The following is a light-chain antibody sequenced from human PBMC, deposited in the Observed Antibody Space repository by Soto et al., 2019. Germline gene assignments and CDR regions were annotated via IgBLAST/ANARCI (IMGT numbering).Light chain of an antibody. Sequence: DLQMTQSPSSLSASVGDRVTITCRASQTISSYLSWYQQKPGKAPKLLIYDASSLQTGVPSRFSGSGSGTEFTLTISSLRPEDFASYYCQQNYIIPYTFGQGTNLEIK. CDR3: QQNYIIPYT. V-gene: IGKV1-39*01. J-gene: IGKJ2*01. CDR2: DAS. CDR1: QTISSY.